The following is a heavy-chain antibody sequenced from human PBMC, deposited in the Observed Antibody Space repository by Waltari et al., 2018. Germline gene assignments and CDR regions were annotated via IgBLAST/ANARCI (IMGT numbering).Heavy chain of an antibody. V-gene: IGHV3-30-3*01. D-gene: IGHD2-8*02. Sequence: QVQLVESGGGVVQPGGSLRLSCAASGFTFTSYAVHWVRQAPGKGLEWVAVISPDGNTYYYADSVKGRCTMSRDKSRKMVYLQMNSLRGEDTAVYYCARDYTGEGAFDIWGQGATVTVSS. CDR1: GFTFTSYA. CDR3: ARDYTGEGAFDI. J-gene: IGHJ3*02. CDR2: ISPDGNTY.